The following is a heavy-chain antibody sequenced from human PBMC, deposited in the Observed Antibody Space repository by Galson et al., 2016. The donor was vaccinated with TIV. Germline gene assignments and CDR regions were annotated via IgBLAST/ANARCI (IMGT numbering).Heavy chain of an antibody. CDR2: FDPEDGKT. V-gene: IGHV1-24*01. Sequence: SVKVSCKVSGYTLTEVAMYWVRQAPGKGLEWMGGFDPEDGKTIYAQRFQGKVTMTEDTSTDTAYMELSSLRSEDTAVYYCATDVSTQYFDTSGYSPLGFWGQGTLVVVSS. CDR1: GYTLTEVA. CDR3: ATDVSTQYFDTSGYSPLGF. J-gene: IGHJ4*02. D-gene: IGHD3-22*01.